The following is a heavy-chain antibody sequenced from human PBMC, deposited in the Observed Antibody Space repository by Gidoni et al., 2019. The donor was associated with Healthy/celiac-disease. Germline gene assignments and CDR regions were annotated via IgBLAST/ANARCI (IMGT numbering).Heavy chain of an antibody. D-gene: IGHD6-19*01. CDR2: IYYSGST. CDR1: GGSISSSSYY. Sequence: QLQLQESGPGLVKPSETLSLTCTVSGGSISSSSYYWGWIRQPPGKGLEWIGSIYYSGSTYYNPSLKSRVTISVDTSKNQFSLKLSSVTAADTAVYYCARHDSSGWLSATKSEFDIWGQGTMVTVSS. J-gene: IGHJ3*02. V-gene: IGHV4-39*01. CDR3: ARHDSSGWLSATKSEFDI.